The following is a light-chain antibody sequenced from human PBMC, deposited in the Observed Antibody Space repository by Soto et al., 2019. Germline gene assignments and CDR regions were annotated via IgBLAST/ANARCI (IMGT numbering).Light chain of an antibody. V-gene: IGLV1-47*02. CDR3: AAWDDRMSIQV. Sequence: QSVLTQPPSASGTPGQRVTISCLGGNSNVGTNYVYWYQQFPGAAPRLLIQSTDERPSGVPDRFVGSKSGTSASLAISGLQYEDEADYYCAAWDDRMSIQVLGTGTKVTVL. CDR2: STD. CDR1: NSNVGTNY. J-gene: IGLJ1*01.